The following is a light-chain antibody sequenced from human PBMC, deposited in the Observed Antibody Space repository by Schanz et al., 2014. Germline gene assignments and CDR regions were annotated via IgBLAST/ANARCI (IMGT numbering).Light chain of an antibody. J-gene: IGLJ3*02. Sequence: QSALTQPPSASGSPGQSVAISCTGTSSDVGGYNYVSWYQHHPGRAPKLVIYDVTNRPSGVSNRFSGSKSGNTASLTVSGLQAEDEADYYCSSYAGNNIWVFGGGTKLTVL. CDR2: DVT. CDR3: SSYAGNNIWV. CDR1: SSDVGGYNY. V-gene: IGLV2-8*01.